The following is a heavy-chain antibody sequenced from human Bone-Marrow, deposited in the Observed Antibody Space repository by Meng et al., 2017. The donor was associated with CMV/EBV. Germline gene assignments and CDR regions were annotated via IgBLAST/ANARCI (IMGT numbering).Heavy chain of an antibody. CDR2: IIPILGIA. CDR1: GGTFSSYT. J-gene: IGHJ5*02. Sequence: SVKVSCKASGGTFSSYTISWVRQAPGQGLEWMGGIIPILGIANYAQKFQGRVTITADKSTSTAYMELSSLRSEDTAVYYCARVVGYCSSTSCYDWFDPWGQGTLVTVSS. V-gene: IGHV1-69*10. CDR3: ARVVGYCSSTSCYDWFDP. D-gene: IGHD2-2*01.